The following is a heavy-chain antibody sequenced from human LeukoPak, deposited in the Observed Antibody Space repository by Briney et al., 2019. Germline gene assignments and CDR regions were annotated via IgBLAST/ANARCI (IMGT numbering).Heavy chain of an antibody. V-gene: IGHV1-18*04. D-gene: IGHD3-3*01. CDR2: ISAYNGNT. J-gene: IGHJ6*03. CDR1: GYTFTDYS. CDR3: ARVLYEGYMDV. Sequence: GASVKVSCKASGYTFTDYSIHWVRQAPGQGLEWMGWISAYNGNTNYAQKLQGRVTMTTDTSTSTAYMELRSLRSDDTAVYYCARVLYEGYMDVWGKGTTVTVSS.